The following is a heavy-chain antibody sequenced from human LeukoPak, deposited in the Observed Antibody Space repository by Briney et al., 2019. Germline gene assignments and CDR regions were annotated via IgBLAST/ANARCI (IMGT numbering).Heavy chain of an antibody. J-gene: IGHJ4*02. CDR2: INPNSGGT. Sequence: ASVKVSCKASGYTFTGYYMHWVRQAPGQGLEWRGWINPNSGGTNYAQKFQGRVTMTRDTSISTAYMELSRLRSDDTAVYYCAREGAAAGKADYWGQGTLVTVSS. V-gene: IGHV1-2*02. D-gene: IGHD6-13*01. CDR3: AREGAAAGKADY. CDR1: GYTFTGYY.